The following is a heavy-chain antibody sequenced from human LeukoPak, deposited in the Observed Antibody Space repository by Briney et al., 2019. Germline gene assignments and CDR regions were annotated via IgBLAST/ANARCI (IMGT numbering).Heavy chain of an antibody. V-gene: IGHV4-39*01. J-gene: IGHJ4*02. Sequence: SETLSLTCTVSGGSISSSSYYWGWIRQPPGKGLERIGSIYYSGSTYYNPSLKSRVTISVDTSKNLFSLKLSSVTAADTAVYYCASLIAVAGTLRDYWGQGTLVTVSS. D-gene: IGHD6-19*01. CDR3: ASLIAVAGTLRDY. CDR2: IYYSGST. CDR1: GGSISSSSYY.